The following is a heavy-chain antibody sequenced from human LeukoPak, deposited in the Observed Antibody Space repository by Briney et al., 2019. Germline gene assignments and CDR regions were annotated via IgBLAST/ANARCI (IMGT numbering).Heavy chain of an antibody. V-gene: IGHV2-26*01. Sequence: ESGPTLVNPTETLTLTCTVSGFSLSNARMGLSWIRQPPGKALEWLAHIFSNDEKYYITSLKNRLTISKDTSKIQVVLTMTNMDPVDTATYYCARVVYDYGDYTASDYWGQGTLVTVSS. CDR3: ARVVYDYGDYTASDY. J-gene: IGHJ4*02. CDR2: IFSNDEK. CDR1: GFSLSNARMG. D-gene: IGHD4-17*01.